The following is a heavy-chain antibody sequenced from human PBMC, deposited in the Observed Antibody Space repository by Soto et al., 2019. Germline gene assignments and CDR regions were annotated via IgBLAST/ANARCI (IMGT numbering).Heavy chain of an antibody. CDR2: ISTSKGDT. Sequence: QVQLVQSGPEVKKPGASVKVSCKTSGYTFTSYGISWVRQAPGQGLEWMGWISTSKGDTNYAQKFRGRATMTTDTSTNTAYMELRSLSSDDTAVYYCATRSPAFDYWGQGTLVTVSS. CDR1: GYTFTSYG. V-gene: IGHV1-18*01. J-gene: IGHJ4*02. CDR3: ATRSPAFDY.